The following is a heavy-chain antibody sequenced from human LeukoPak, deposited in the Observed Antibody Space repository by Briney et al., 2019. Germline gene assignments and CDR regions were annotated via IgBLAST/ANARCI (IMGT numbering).Heavy chain of an antibody. CDR1: GGSISSYY. Sequence: PSETLSLTCTVSGGSISSYYWSWIRQPPGKGLEWIGYVYHSGSTNYNPSLKSRVTISVDTSKNQFSLKVRSVTAADTAVYYCARGTSGWFDPWGQGTLVTVSS. D-gene: IGHD1-1*01. CDR3: ARGTSGWFDP. CDR2: VYHSGST. J-gene: IGHJ5*02. V-gene: IGHV4-59*01.